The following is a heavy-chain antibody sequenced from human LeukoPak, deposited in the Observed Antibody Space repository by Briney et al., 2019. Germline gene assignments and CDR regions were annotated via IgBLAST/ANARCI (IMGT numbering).Heavy chain of an antibody. Sequence: GGSLRLSCAASGFIFSSYSMNWVRQAPGKGLEWVSYISSRSSTIYYADSVKGRFTISRDNAKNSLYLQMNSPRAEDTAVYYCARDPVVPAAIYYYYYMDVWGKGTTVTVSS. V-gene: IGHV3-48*01. D-gene: IGHD2-2*02. CDR3: ARDPVVPAAIYYYYYMDV. CDR2: ISSRSSTI. CDR1: GFIFSSYS. J-gene: IGHJ6*03.